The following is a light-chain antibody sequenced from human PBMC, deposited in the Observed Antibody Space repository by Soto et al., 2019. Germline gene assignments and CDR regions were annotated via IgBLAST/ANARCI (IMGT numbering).Light chain of an antibody. CDR2: EVI. V-gene: IGLV2-8*01. CDR3: SSYAGNNNWV. J-gene: IGLJ3*02. CDR1: SSDVGGYNS. Sequence: QSALTQPPSASGSPGQSVTISCTGTSSDVGGYNSVAWYQQHPGKAPRLMIYEVIKRPSGVPDRFSGSKSGNTASLTVSGLQAEDEADYHCSSYAGNNNWVFGGGTQLTVL.